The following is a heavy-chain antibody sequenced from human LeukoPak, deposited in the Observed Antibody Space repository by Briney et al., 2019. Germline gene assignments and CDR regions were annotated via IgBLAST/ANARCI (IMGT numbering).Heavy chain of an antibody. D-gene: IGHD4-17*01. J-gene: IGHJ3*02. CDR3: ARGGDDYGDSSDAFDI. V-gene: IGHV3-48*04. Sequence: GGSLRLSCVASRFTFSSYSMNWVRQAPGKGLEWVSYISSSSSTIYYADSVKGRFTISRDNAKNSLYLQMNSLRAEDTAVYYCARGGDDYGDSSDAFDIWGQGTMVTVSS. CDR1: RFTFSSYS. CDR2: ISSSSSTI.